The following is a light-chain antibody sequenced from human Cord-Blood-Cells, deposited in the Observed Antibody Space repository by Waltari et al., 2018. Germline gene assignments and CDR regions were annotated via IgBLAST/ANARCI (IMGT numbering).Light chain of an antibody. J-gene: IGKJ3*01. V-gene: IGKV3-20*01. CDR3: QQYGSSPFT. CDR1: QSVSSSY. Sequence: EIVLTQSPGTLSLSPGERATLSCRASQSVSSSYLAWYQQKPGQAPRLLINGASSKATGIPDMFSGSESGTDFTLTISRLEPEDFAVYYCQQYGSSPFTFGPGTKVDIK. CDR2: GAS.